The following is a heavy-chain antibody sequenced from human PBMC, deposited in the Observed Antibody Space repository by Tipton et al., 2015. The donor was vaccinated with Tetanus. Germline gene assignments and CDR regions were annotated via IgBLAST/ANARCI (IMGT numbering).Heavy chain of an antibody. CDR2: INHSGST. CDR1: GGSFSGYY. CDR3: ARDLGDHPDY. Sequence: TLSLTCAVYGGSFSGYYWSWIRQPPGKGLEWIGEINHSGSTNYNPSLKSRVTISVDTSKNQFSLKLSSVTAADTAVYYCARDLGDHPDYWGQGTLVTVSS. D-gene: IGHD4-17*01. V-gene: IGHV4-34*01. J-gene: IGHJ4*02.